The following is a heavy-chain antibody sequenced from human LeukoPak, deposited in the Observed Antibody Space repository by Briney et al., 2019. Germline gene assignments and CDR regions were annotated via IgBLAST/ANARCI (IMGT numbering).Heavy chain of an antibody. CDR3: ARAHPTDGYNHDYFDY. J-gene: IGHJ4*02. CDR2: INRDGRA. Sequence: SETLSLTCAVYGGSFSDYYWSWVRQSPGKGLEWIGEINRDGRATYNPSLKSRVTISVDKSKNQFSLKLSSVTAADTAVYYCARAHPTDGYNHDYFDYWGQGTLVTVSS. D-gene: IGHD5-24*01. V-gene: IGHV4-34*01. CDR1: GGSFSDYY.